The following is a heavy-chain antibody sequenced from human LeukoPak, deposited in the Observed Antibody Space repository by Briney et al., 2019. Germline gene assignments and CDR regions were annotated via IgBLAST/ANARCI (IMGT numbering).Heavy chain of an antibody. CDR2: ISKSGST. V-gene: IGHV3-23*01. Sequence: GGSLRLSCAASGFTFSSFAMSWVRQAPGKGLEWVSDISKSGSTYYADSVKGRFTISRDNSKNTLYLQMNSLRAEDTAVYYCAKKDSSSWYHIGHFQHWGQGTPITVSS. J-gene: IGHJ1*01. D-gene: IGHD6-13*01. CDR3: AKKDSSSWYHIGHFQH. CDR1: GFTFSSFA.